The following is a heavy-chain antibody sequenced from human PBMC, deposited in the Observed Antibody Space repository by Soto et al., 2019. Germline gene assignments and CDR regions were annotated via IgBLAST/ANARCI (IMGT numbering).Heavy chain of an antibody. CDR3: ARGYYDQYYYYGMDV. CDR2: IKEDGSEK. D-gene: IGHD3-3*01. CDR1: GFTFSSYW. V-gene: IGHV3-7*01. Sequence: LRLSCAASGFTFSSYWMSWVRQAPGKGLEWVANIKEDGSEKYYVDSVKGRFTISRDNAKNSLYLQMNSLRAEDTAVYYCARGYYDQYYYYGMDVWGQGTTVTVSS. J-gene: IGHJ6*02.